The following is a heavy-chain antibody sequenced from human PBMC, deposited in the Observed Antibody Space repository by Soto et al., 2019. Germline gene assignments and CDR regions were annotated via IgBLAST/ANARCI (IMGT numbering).Heavy chain of an antibody. CDR3: ARVVRGTYYYDSLTRDWGAFDI. D-gene: IGHD3-22*01. Sequence: GGSLRLSCAASGFTFSSYDMHWVHQATGKGLEWVSAIGTAGDTYYPGSVKGRFTISRENAKNSLYLQMNSLRAEDTAVYYCARVVRGTYYYDSLTRDWGAFDIWGQGTMVTVSS. J-gene: IGHJ3*02. CDR2: IGTAGDT. V-gene: IGHV3-13*01. CDR1: GFTFSSYD.